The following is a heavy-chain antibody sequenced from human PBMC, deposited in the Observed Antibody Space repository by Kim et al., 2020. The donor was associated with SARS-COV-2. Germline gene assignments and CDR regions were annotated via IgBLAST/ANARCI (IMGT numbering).Heavy chain of an antibody. J-gene: IGHJ5*02. CDR2: INPSGGST. CDR1: GYTFTSYY. CDR3: AITPVFIAAAGVKNWFDP. D-gene: IGHD6-13*01. Sequence: ASVKVSCKASGYTFTSYYMHWVRQAPGQGLEWMGIINPSGGSTSYAQKFQGRVTMTRDTSTSTVYMELSSLRSEDTAVYYCAITPVFIAAAGVKNWFDPWAREPWSPSPQ. V-gene: IGHV1-46*01.